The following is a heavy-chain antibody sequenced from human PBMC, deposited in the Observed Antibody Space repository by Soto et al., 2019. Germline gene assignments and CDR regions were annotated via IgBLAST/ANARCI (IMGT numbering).Heavy chain of an antibody. Sequence: QVRLVQAGAEVRKPGASVRVSCKASGYSFTSYGISWVRQAPGRGLEWMGWISAYTGDTKYTQNFQGRVTLTTDTSATTAYMDLGSLRSDDTAVYYCARTYSSGWALSPSDYWGQGTLVTVSS. J-gene: IGHJ4*02. V-gene: IGHV1-18*04. D-gene: IGHD6-19*01. CDR2: ISAYTGDT. CDR1: GYSFTSYG. CDR3: ARTYSSGWALSPSDY.